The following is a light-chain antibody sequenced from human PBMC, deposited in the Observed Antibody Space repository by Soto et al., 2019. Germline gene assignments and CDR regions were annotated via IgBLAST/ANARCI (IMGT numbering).Light chain of an antibody. CDR2: GNS. Sequence: QSVLTQPPSVSGAPGQRVTISCTESSSNIGAGYDVHWYQQLPGTAPKLLIYGNSNRPSGVPDRFSGSKSGTSASLAITGLQAENEADYYSQSYDSSLSGFVVFGGGTKLTVL. CDR1: SSNIGAGYD. CDR3: QSYDSSLSGFVV. V-gene: IGLV1-40*01. J-gene: IGLJ2*01.